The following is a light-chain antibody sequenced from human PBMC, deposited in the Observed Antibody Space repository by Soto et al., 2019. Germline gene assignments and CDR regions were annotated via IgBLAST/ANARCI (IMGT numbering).Light chain of an antibody. CDR2: GAS. CDR3: QQYDNCPVT. CDR1: QSVTSN. V-gene: IGKV3-15*01. J-gene: IGKJ4*01. Sequence: EIVMTQSPATLSVSPGERVTFSCRASQSVTSNLAWYQHKPGQTPRLLIYGASTGATGIPARFSGSGSGTEFTLTINSLQSEELAIYYCQQYDNCPVTFGGGTRVEIK.